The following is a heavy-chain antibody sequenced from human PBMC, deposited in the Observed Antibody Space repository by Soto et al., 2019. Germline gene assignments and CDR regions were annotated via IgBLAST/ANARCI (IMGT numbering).Heavy chain of an antibody. CDR1: GGSISSGGYY. CDR2: IYYSGST. D-gene: IGHD3-3*01. J-gene: IGHJ4*02. V-gene: IGHV4-31*03. CDR3: AKGYGYDFWSGYFDY. Sequence: SETLSLTCTVSGGSISSGGYYWSWIRQHPGKGLEWIGYIYYSGSTYYNPSLKSRVTISVDTSKNQFSLKLSSVTAADTAVYYCAKGYGYDFWSGYFDYWGQGTLVTVSS.